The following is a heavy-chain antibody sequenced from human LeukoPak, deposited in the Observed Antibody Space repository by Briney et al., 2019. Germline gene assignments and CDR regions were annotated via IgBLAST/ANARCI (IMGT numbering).Heavy chain of an antibody. CDR3: ARAARSGWYGY. Sequence: ASVKVSCKASGYTFTSNGISCVRQAPGQGLEWMGWISAYNGNTNYAQKLQGRVTITTDTSTSTAYMELRSLRSDDTAVNYCARAARSGWYGYWGQGTLVTVSS. D-gene: IGHD6-19*01. J-gene: IGHJ4*02. V-gene: IGHV1-18*01. CDR2: ISAYNGNT. CDR1: GYTFTSNG.